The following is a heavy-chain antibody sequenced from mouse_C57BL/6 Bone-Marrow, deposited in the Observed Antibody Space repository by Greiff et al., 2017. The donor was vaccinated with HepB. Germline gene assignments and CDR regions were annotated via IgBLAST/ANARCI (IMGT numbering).Heavy chain of an antibody. J-gene: IGHJ1*03. CDR3: ARDSYGGSHWYFDV. CDR2: INPSSGYT. D-gene: IGHD1-1*01. CDR1: GYTFTSYT. Sequence: VQLQQSGAELARPGASVKMSCKASGYTFTSYTMHWVKQRPGQGLEWIGYINPSSGYTKYNQKFKDKATLTADKSSSTAYMQLSSLTSEDSAVYYCARDSYGGSHWYFDVWGTGTAVTVSS. V-gene: IGHV1-4*01.